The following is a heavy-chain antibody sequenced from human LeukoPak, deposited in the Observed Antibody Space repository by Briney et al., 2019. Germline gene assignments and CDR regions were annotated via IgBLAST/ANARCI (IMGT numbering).Heavy chain of an antibody. V-gene: IGHV3-13*01. CDR1: GFTFSSYD. CDR2: IGTAGDT. J-gene: IGHJ6*02. D-gene: IGHD2-2*01. Sequence: GGSLRLSCAASGFTFSSYDMHWVHQATGKGLEWVSAIGTAGDTYYPGSVKGRFTISRENAKNSLYLQMNSLRAGVTAVYYCARSLGYCSSTSCLNYYYGMDVWGQGTTVTVSS. CDR3: ARSLGYCSSTSCLNYYYGMDV.